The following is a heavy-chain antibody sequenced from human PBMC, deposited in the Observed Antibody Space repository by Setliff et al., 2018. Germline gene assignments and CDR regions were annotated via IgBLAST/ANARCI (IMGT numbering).Heavy chain of an antibody. CDR3: ARTGTYRYFDS. V-gene: IGHV4-39*01. CDR2: IHYRGTT. J-gene: IGHJ4*02. D-gene: IGHD1-7*01. CDR1: CASINSGSNY. Sequence: SETLSLTCTVSCASINSGSNYWGWIRQPPGKGLEWIGRIHYRGTTYSNASLASRLTLSVDTSKNQFSLKLTSVTAADTAVYYCARTGTYRYFDSWGQGSQVTVSS.